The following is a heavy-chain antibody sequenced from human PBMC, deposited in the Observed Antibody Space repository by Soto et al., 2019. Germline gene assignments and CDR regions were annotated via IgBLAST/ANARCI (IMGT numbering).Heavy chain of an antibody. V-gene: IGHV4-4*02. CDR3: ARSDDSGAHALDI. D-gene: IGHD1-26*01. CDR1: GGSINSNNW. J-gene: IGHJ3*02. CDR2: IFHSGIS. Sequence: QVQLQESGPGVVKPSGTLSLTCTVSGGSINSNNWWTWVRQPPGKGLEWIAEIFHSGISNYNPSLESRLXXSXDXXKNQFSLMVNSVTAADTAEYYCARSDDSGAHALDIWGQGTLVTVSS.